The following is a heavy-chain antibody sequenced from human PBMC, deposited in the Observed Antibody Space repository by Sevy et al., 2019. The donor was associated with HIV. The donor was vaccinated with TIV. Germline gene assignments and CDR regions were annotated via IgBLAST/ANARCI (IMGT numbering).Heavy chain of an antibody. CDR3: ARDGDFWSGYYRSYGMDV. J-gene: IGHJ6*02. CDR2: IYYSGST. D-gene: IGHD3-3*01. V-gene: IGHV4-31*03. CDR1: GGSISSGGYY. Sequence: SETLSLTCTVSGGSISSGGYYWSWIRQHPGKGLEWIGYIYYSGSTYYNPSLKSRVTISVDTSKNQFSLKLSSVTAADTAVCYCARDGDFWSGYYRSYGMDVWGQGTTVTVSS.